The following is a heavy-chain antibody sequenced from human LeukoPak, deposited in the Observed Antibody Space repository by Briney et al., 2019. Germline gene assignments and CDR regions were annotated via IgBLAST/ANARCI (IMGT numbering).Heavy chain of an antibody. CDR2: ISDNSNYI. V-gene: IGHV3-21*01. CDR1: GFTFNTYS. Sequence: GGSLRLSCAASGFTFNTYSMNWVRQAPGKGLEWVSSISDNSNYIYFSDSVEGRFTISRDNAKNSLYLQMNSLRVEDTAVYYCANHFACGSTSCPPFDSWGQGTLVTVSS. D-gene: IGHD2-2*01. J-gene: IGHJ4*02. CDR3: ANHFACGSTSCPPFDS.